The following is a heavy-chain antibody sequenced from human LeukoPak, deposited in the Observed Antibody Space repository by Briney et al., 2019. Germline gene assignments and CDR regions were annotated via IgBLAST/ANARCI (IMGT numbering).Heavy chain of an antibody. CDR2: ISYDGSNK. D-gene: IGHD3-10*01. V-gene: IGHV3-30-3*01. J-gene: IGHJ6*02. CDR1: GFTFSSYA. CDR3: TRDRWFGELFYAMDV. Sequence: PGGSLRLSCAASGFTFSSYAMHWVRQAPGKGLEWVAVISYDGSNKYYADSVKGRFTISRDNSKNTLYLQMNSLRAEDTAVYYCTRDRWFGELFYAMDVWGQGTTVTVSS.